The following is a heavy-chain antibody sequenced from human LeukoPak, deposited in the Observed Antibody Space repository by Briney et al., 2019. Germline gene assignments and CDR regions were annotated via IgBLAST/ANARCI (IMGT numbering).Heavy chain of an antibody. Sequence: SETLSLTCTVSGGSISSGDYYWSWIRQPPGKGLEWIGYIYYSGSTYYNPSLKSRVTISVDTSKNQFSLKLSSVTAADTAVYYCARAPFYYDSSGSTHHFDYWGQGTLVTASS. V-gene: IGHV4-30-4*08. D-gene: IGHD3-22*01. CDR1: GGSISSGDYY. CDR3: ARAPFYYDSSGSTHHFDY. CDR2: IYYSGST. J-gene: IGHJ4*02.